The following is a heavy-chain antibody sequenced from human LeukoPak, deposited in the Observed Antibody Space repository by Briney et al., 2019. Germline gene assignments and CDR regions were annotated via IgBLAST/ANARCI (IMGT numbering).Heavy chain of an antibody. D-gene: IGHD6-25*01. Sequence: SETLSLTCTVSGGSISSYYWSWIRQPPGKGLEWIGYIYYSGSTNYNPSLKSRATISVDTSKNQFSLKLSSVTAADTAVYYCARGGYGDAFDIWGQGTMVTVSS. CDR3: ARGGYGDAFDI. CDR1: GGSISSYY. V-gene: IGHV4-59*01. CDR2: IYYSGST. J-gene: IGHJ3*02.